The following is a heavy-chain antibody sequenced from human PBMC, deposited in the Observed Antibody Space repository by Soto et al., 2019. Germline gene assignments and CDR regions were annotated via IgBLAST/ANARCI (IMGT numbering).Heavy chain of an antibody. CDR2: ISSSGSTI. CDR1: GFTFSSYE. CDR3: ARGDYYDSSGSRTTDAFDI. J-gene: IGHJ3*02. V-gene: IGHV3-48*03. Sequence: LRLSCAASGFTFSSYEMNWVRQAPGKGLEWVSYISSSGSTIYYADSVKGRFTISRDNAKNSLYLQMNSLRAEDTAVYYCARGDYYDSSGSRTTDAFDIWGQGTMVTVSS. D-gene: IGHD3-22*01.